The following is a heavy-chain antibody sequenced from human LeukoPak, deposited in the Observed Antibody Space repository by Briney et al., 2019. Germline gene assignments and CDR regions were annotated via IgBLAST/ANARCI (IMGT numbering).Heavy chain of an antibody. V-gene: IGHV4-61*01. CDR2: VYHTGTT. Sequence: SETLSLTCTVSGDPVSRGSYYWSWIRQPPGKELEWIGYVYHTGTTNYNPSLKSRVTASVDTSKNQLSLNMSSVTAADTAVYFCARGGQGIADAFDIWGQGTMVTVSS. J-gene: IGHJ3*02. CDR1: GDPVSRGSYY. CDR3: ARGGQGIADAFDI.